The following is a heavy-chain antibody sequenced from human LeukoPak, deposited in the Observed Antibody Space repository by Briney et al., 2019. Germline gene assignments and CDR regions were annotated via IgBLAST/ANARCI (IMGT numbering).Heavy chain of an antibody. CDR2: IRYDGSNK. V-gene: IGHV3-30*02. CDR1: GFTFSSYG. CDR3: AKHYPSWGIAAAGTRPDFDY. Sequence: GGSLRLSCAASGFTFSSYGMHWVRQAPGKGLEWVAFIRYDGSNKYYADSVKGRFTISRDNSKNTLYLQMNSLRAEDTAVYYCAKHYPSWGIAAAGTRPDFDYWGQGTLVTVSS. J-gene: IGHJ4*02. D-gene: IGHD6-13*01.